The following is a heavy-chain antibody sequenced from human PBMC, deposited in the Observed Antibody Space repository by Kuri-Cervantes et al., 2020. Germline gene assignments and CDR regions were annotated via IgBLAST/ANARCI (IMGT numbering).Heavy chain of an antibody. CDR2: IGGSGRSI. CDR3: ASNSGSLGGF. CDR1: GFTFSDFS. J-gene: IGHJ4*02. D-gene: IGHD1-26*01. Sequence: GGSLRLSCAASGFTFSDFSLNWVRQAPGKGLEWVSYIGGSGRSIYYSDSVKGRFTISRDNSKNTLYLQMNSLRAKDTAVYYCASNSGSLGGFWGQGTLVTVSS. V-gene: IGHV3-48*01.